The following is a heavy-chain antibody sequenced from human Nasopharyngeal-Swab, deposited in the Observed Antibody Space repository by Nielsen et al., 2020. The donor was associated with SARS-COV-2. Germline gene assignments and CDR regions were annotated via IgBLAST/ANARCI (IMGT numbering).Heavy chain of an antibody. Sequence: GSLRLSCAVYGGSFSGYYWSWIRQPPGKGLEWIGEINHSGSTNYNPSLKSRVTISVDTSKNQFSLKLSSVTAADTAVYYCARQTYYDYVWGVGHFDYWGQGTLVTVSS. CDR3: ARQTYYDYVWGVGHFDY. D-gene: IGHD3-16*01. V-gene: IGHV4-34*01. J-gene: IGHJ4*02. CDR1: GGSFSGYY. CDR2: INHSGST.